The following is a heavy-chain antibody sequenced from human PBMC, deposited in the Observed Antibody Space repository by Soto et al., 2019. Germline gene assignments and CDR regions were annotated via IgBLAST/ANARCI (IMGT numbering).Heavy chain of an antibody. CDR2: IYYSGST. V-gene: IGHV4-59*08. D-gene: IGHD5-12*01. CDR1: GGSISSYY. Sequence: TSETLSLTRTVSGGSISSYYWSWIRQPPGKGLEWIGYIYYSGSTNYNPSLKSRVTISVDTSKNQFSLKLSSVTAADTAVYYCARREVYGGSGGSFDYWGQGTLVTVSS. CDR3: ARREVYGGSGGSFDY. J-gene: IGHJ4*02.